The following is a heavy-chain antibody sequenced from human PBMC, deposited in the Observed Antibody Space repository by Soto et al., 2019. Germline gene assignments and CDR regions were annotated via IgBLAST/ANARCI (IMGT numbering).Heavy chain of an antibody. CDR1: GFTFSRHA. CDR3: ARDYYKYYDSSGYYRSPAY. Sequence: AGGSLRLSCTASGFTFSRHAMTWVRQAPGKGLEWVALISYDGSDKDYADSVKGRFTISRDNSRNTLFLQMNSLRAEDTAVYYCARDYYKYYDSSGYYRSPAYWGQGTLVTVSS. D-gene: IGHD3-22*01. V-gene: IGHV3-30-3*01. J-gene: IGHJ4*02. CDR2: ISYDGSDK.